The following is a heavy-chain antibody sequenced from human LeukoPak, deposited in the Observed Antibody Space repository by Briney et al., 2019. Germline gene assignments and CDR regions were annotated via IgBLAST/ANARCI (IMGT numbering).Heavy chain of an antibody. Sequence: SGGSLRLSCAASGFSVSDNYMNWVRQAPGKGLEWVSSISSYPTYIYYADSVKGRFTVSRDNAKNSVNLEMNSLRVEDTALYYCVRDLRAVSYGFDWGQGTLVTVSS. V-gene: IGHV3-21*01. D-gene: IGHD5-18*01. J-gene: IGHJ4*02. CDR3: VRDLRAVSYGFD. CDR1: GFSVSDNY. CDR2: ISSYPTYI.